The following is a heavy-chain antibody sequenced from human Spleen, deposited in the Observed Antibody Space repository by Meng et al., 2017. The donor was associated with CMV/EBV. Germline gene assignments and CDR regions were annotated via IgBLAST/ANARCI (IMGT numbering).Heavy chain of an antibody. V-gene: IGHV4-61*08. CDR2: MYYSGST. D-gene: IGHD3-3*01. Sequence: CTFSGGSVSSGGYYWSWIRQPPGKGLEWIGYMYYSGSTNYNPPLKSRVTISIDTSKNQFSLKLSSVTAADTAVYYCARDGRFLPFDYWGQGTLVTVSS. CDR3: ARDGRFLPFDY. J-gene: IGHJ4*02. CDR1: GGSVSSGGYY.